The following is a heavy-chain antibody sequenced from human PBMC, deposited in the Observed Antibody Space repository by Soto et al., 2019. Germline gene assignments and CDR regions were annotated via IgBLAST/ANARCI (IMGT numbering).Heavy chain of an antibody. CDR2: ISYDGSNK. V-gene: IGHV3-30*04. Sequence: QVQLVESGGGVVQPGRSLRLSCAASGFTLSSYVMHWVRQAPGKGLEWVTMISYDGSNKCYTDSVKGRFTISRDNSKNTLYLQMNSLRAEDTAVYYCARGDSYYGMDVWGQGTMVTVSS. D-gene: IGHD3-22*01. CDR3: ARGDSYYGMDV. J-gene: IGHJ6*02. CDR1: GFTLSSYV.